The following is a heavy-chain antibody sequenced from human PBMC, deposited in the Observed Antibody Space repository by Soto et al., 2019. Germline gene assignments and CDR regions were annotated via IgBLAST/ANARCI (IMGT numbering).Heavy chain of an antibody. CDR1: GITFRSYP. J-gene: IGHJ4*02. CDR3: ARGPGTGHLFDY. V-gene: IGHV3-48*02. D-gene: IGHD2-8*02. Sequence: GGSLRLSCAASGITFRSYPMNWVRHAPGRGLQWVSYISPTSTTIYYADSVRGRFTISRDNAKNSLYLQMDSLTDEDTAVYYCARGPGTGHLFDYWGQGTLVTVSS. CDR2: ISPTSTTI.